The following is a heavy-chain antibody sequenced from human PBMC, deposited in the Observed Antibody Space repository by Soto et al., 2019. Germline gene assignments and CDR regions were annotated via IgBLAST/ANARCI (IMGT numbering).Heavy chain of an antibody. J-gene: IGHJ4*02. CDR3: ARDDYPYYDDSSGYHFDY. Sequence: GGSLRLSCAASGFTFNTYNMNWVRQAPGKGLEWVSYISSSSSTIHYAGSVKGRFTISRDNAKNSLYLQMNSLRAEDTAVYYCARDDYPYYDDSSGYHFDYWGQGTLVTVSS. CDR2: ISSSSSTI. V-gene: IGHV3-48*01. CDR1: GFTFNTYN. D-gene: IGHD3-22*01.